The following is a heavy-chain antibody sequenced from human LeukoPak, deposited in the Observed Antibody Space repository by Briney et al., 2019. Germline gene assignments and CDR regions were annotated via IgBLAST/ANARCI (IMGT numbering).Heavy chain of an antibody. J-gene: IGHJ4*02. D-gene: IGHD2-2*01. CDR2: ISWNSGSI. CDR1: GFTFDDYA. Sequence: PGGSLRLSCTASGFTFDDYAMHWVRQAPGKGLEWVSGISWNSGSIGYADSVKGRFTISRDNAKNSLYLQMNSLRAEDTALYYCAKDPESDLYCSSTSCPGDYFDYWGQGTLVTVSS. CDR3: AKDPESDLYCSSTSCPGDYFDY. V-gene: IGHV3-9*01.